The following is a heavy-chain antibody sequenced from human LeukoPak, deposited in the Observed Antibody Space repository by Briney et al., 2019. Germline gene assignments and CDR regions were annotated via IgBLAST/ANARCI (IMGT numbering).Heavy chain of an antibody. D-gene: IGHD4-23*01. CDR1: GFTFSDYY. J-gene: IGHJ5*01. CDR2: ISGSGSTV. V-gene: IGHV3-11*01. Sequence: GGSLRLSCAASGFTFSDYYMSWIRQAPGKGLEWVSYISGSGSTVYCAASVRGRFTISRDNAKNSLFLQMNSLRAEDTAVYYCARDRGNSDPGDWFDSWGQGTLVTVSS. CDR3: ARDRGNSDPGDWFDS.